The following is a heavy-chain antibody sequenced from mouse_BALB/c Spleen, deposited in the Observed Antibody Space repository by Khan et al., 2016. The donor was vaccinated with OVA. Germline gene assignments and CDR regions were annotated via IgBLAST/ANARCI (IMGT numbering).Heavy chain of an antibody. Sequence: VQLQESGAELARPGASVKMSCKASGYTFTSYTIHWIKQRPGQGLEWIGYINPSNGYTNYNQKFKDKATLTTDKSSTIAYLQLSSLTSDDSAVYNCVRDGAYHRNDGWFAYWGQGTLVTVSA. CDR3: VRDGAYHRNDGWFAY. V-gene: IGHV1-4*01. D-gene: IGHD2-14*01. J-gene: IGHJ3*01. CDR1: GYTFTSYT. CDR2: INPSNGYT.